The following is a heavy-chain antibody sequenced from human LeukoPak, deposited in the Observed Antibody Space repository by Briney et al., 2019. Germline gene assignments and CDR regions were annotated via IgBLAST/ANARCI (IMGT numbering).Heavy chain of an antibody. V-gene: IGHV3-7*01. J-gene: IGHJ4*02. CDR1: GFSFNSDW. CDR2: IKHDESEK. D-gene: IGHD3-16*01. Sequence: GGSLRLSCAASGFSFNSDWMDWVRQAPGKGLEWVANIKHDESEKNYLDSVKGRFTISRDNAQNSLYLQMDGLRVEDTAVYYCTRRLDDWGQGTLVTVSS. CDR3: TRRLDD.